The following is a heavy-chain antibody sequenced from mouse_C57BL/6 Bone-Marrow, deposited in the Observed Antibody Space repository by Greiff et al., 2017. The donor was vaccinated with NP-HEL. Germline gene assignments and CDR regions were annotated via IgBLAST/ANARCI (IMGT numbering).Heavy chain of an antibody. CDR3: ARDRGPSYYYAMDY. D-gene: IGHD3-3*01. J-gene: IGHJ4*01. CDR2: ISYDGSN. V-gene: IGHV3-6*01. CDR1: GYSITSGYY. Sequence: EVQLQQSGPGLVKPSQSLSLTCSVTGYSITSGYYWNWIRQFPGNKLEWMGYISYDGSNNYNPSLQNRISITRDTSKNQFFLKLNSVTTEDTATYYCARDRGPSYYYAMDYWGQGTSVTVSS.